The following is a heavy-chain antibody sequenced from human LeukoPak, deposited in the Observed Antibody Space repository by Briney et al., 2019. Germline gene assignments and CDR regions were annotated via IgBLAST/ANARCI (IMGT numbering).Heavy chain of an antibody. Sequence: GGSLRLSCAASGFTFSSYGMHWVRQAPGKGLEWVAVIWYDGSNKYYADSVKGRFTVSRDNSKNTLYLQMNSLRAEDTAVYYCARERAAMVRRYFDYWGQGTLVTVSS. CDR2: IWYDGSNK. D-gene: IGHD5-18*01. V-gene: IGHV3-33*01. J-gene: IGHJ4*02. CDR1: GFTFSSYG. CDR3: ARERAAMVRRYFDY.